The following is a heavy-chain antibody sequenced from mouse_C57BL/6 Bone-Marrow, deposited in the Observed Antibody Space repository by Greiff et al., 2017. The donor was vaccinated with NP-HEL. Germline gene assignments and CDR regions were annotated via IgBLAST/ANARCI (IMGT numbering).Heavy chain of an antibody. V-gene: IGHV10-3*01. CDR3: VLYYYGSSYYAMDY. CDR1: GFTFNTYA. D-gene: IGHD1-1*01. Sequence: VQGVESGGGLVQPKGSLKLSCAASGFTFNTYAMHWVRQAPGKGLEWVARIRSKSSNYATYYADSVKDRFTISRDDSQSMLYLQMNNLKTEDTAMYYCVLYYYGSSYYAMDYWGQGTSVTVSS. J-gene: IGHJ4*01. CDR2: IRSKSSNYAT.